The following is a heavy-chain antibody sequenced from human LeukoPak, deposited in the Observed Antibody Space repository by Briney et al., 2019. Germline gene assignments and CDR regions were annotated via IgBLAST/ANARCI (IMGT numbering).Heavy chain of an antibody. J-gene: IGHJ4*02. CDR2: ITGDGSYK. D-gene: IGHD3-22*01. CDR3: ATSADSSGND. V-gene: IGHV3-7*03. CDR1: GFTFSNYW. Sequence: GGSLRLSCAASGFTFSNYWMSWVRQAPGKGLEWVANITGDGSYKYYVDSVKGRFTISRDNAKSSVYLQMNTLRAEDTAVYYCATSADSSGNDWGQGTLVTVSS.